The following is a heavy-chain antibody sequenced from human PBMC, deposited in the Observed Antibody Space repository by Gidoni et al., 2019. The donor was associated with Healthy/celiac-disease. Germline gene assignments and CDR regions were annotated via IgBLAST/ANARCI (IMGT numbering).Heavy chain of an antibody. CDR1: GCSISSYY. V-gene: IGHV4-4*07. CDR3: AREWGSYDSSGYYYGGWFDP. CDR2: IYTSGST. J-gene: IGHJ5*02. D-gene: IGHD3-22*01. Sequence: QVQLQESGPGLVKHSETLSLTCTVSGCSISSYYWSWIRQPAGKGLEWIGRIYTSGSTNYNPSLKSRVTMSVDTYKNQFSLKLSSVTAANTAVYYCAREWGSYDSSGYYYGGWFDPWGQGTLVTVSS.